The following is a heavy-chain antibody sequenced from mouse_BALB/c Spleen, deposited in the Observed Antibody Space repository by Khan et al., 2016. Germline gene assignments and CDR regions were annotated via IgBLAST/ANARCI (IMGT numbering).Heavy chain of an antibody. J-gene: IGHJ3*01. CDR2: ISYSGVT. D-gene: IGHD2-14*01. CDR1: CDSITNNY. Sequence: EVQLQESGPSLVKPSQTLSLTCSVTCDSITNNYWTWIRKFPGNKLEYMGYISYSGVTYYNPSLKSRLSITRDTSKNQYNLQLQSVPTVDTATLYCARSNRNDARVAYRGQGRQVTVTA. CDR3: ARSNRNDARVAY. V-gene: IGHV3-8*02.